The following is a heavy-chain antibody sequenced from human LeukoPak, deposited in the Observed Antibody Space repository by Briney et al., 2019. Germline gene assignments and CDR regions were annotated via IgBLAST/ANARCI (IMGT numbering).Heavy chain of an antibody. D-gene: IGHD1-26*01. J-gene: IGHJ4*02. Sequence: SETLSLTCAVYAGSFSGYYWSWIRQPPGKGLEWIGEINHSGSTSYNPSLKSRVTISVDMSKNQFSLKLSSVTAADTAVYYCARHDMDVAGAGLDYFDYWGQGTLVTVSS. V-gene: IGHV4-34*01. CDR1: AGSFSGYY. CDR2: INHSGST. CDR3: ARHDMDVAGAGLDYFDY.